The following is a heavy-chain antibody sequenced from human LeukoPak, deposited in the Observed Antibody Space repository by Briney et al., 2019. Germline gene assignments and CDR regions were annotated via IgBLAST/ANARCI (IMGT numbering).Heavy chain of an antibody. CDR1: GFTFSSYW. Sequence: PGGSLRLSCAASGFTFSSYWMHWVRQAPGKGLMWVSAISGSGGSTYYADSVKGRFTISRDNSKNTLYLQMNSLRAEDTAVYYCAKDRRNYYGSGSYVDYWGQGTLVTVSS. V-gene: IGHV3-23*01. CDR2: ISGSGGST. D-gene: IGHD3-10*01. J-gene: IGHJ4*02. CDR3: AKDRRNYYGSGSYVDY.